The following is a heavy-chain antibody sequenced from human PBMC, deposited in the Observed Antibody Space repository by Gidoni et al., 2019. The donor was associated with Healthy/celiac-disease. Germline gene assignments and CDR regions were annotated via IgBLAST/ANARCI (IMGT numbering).Heavy chain of an antibody. CDR1: VGSISGGSYY. CDR2: IYTSGST. J-gene: IGHJ3*02. D-gene: IGHD2-15*01. CDR3: ARSDIVVVVATDDAFDI. V-gene: IGHV4-61*02. Sequence: QVPLQESGPGLVKPSQTLSLTCPASVGSISGGSYYWSWIRPPAGKGLEWIGRIYTSGSTNYNPSLKSRVTISVDTSKNQFSLKLSSVTAADTAVYYCARSDIVVVVATDDAFDIWGQGTMVTVSS.